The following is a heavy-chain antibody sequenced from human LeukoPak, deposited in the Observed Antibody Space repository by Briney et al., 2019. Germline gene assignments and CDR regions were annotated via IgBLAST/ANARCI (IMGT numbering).Heavy chain of an antibody. D-gene: IGHD2-15*01. CDR1: GYTFSSYG. CDR3: ARGDCSGGSSSSFDY. V-gene: IGHV1-18*01. J-gene: IGHJ4*02. Sequence: APVKASDTPSGYTFSSYGIRRVRQSPGQGLEWMGWISAYNGNTNYAQKLQGRVTMTTDTSTSTAFIELRSLRSDDTAVYYCARGDCSGGSSSSFDYWGQGTLVTVSS. CDR2: ISAYNGNT.